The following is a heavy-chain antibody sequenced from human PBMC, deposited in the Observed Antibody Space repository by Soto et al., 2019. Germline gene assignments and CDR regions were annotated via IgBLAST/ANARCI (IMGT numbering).Heavy chain of an antibody. CDR1: GFTVSSNY. CDR3: AGGPYCAGVCYRFDY. J-gene: IGHJ4*01. V-gene: IGHV3-53*01. Sequence: GGSLRLSCAASGFTVSSNYMGWGRQAPGKGLEWVSIIYSGGNTNYADSVKGRFTISRDTSKNTLHLQMNSLRAEDTAVYYCAGGPYCAGVCYRFDYWGHGTLVTVSS. D-gene: IGHD2-21*02. CDR2: IYSGGNT.